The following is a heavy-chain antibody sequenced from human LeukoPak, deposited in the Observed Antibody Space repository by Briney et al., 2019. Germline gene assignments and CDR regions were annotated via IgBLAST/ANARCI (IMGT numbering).Heavy chain of an antibody. Sequence: PGGSLRLSCAASGFTFSSYDMHWVRQATGKGLEWVSAIGTAGDTYYPGSVKGGFTISRENAKNSLYLQMNSLRAGDTAVYYCARASGSSIPLGYGMDVWGQGTTVTVSS. D-gene: IGHD6-13*01. CDR1: GFTFSSYD. V-gene: IGHV3-13*01. CDR2: IGTAGDT. J-gene: IGHJ6*02. CDR3: ARASGSSIPLGYGMDV.